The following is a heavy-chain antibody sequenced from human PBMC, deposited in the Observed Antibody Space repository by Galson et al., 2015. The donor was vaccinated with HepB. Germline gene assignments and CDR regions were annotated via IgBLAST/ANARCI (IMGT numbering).Heavy chain of an antibody. CDR2: IIPILGIA. V-gene: IGHV1-69*04. CDR3: ARGHSGWSYNWFDP. J-gene: IGHJ5*02. D-gene: IGHD6-19*01. Sequence: SVKVSCKASGGTFSSYAISWVRQAPGQGLEWMGRIIPILGIANYAQKFQGRVTITADKSTSTAYMELSSLRSEDTAVYYCARGHSGWSYNWFDPWGQGTLVTVSS. CDR1: GGTFSSYA.